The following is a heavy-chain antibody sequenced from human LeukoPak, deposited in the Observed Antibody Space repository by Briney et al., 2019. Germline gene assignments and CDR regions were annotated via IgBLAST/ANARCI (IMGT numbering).Heavy chain of an antibody. CDR2: IYHSGST. Sequence: SETLSLTCAVSGGSISSSNRWSWVRQPPGKGLEWIGEIYHSGSTNYNPSLKSRVTISVDKSKNQFSLKLSSVTAADTAVYYCARGIVGATPYFDYWGQGTLVTVSS. V-gene: IGHV4-4*02. D-gene: IGHD1-26*01. J-gene: IGHJ4*02. CDR1: GGSISSSNR. CDR3: ARGIVGATPYFDY.